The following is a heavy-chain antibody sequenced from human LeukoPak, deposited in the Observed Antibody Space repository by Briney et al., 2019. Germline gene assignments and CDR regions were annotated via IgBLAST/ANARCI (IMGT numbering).Heavy chain of an antibody. CDR2: ISSSSSYI. CDR1: GFTFSSYS. D-gene: IGHD5-12*01. CDR3: AREFDYSGYGSGIWGPTDY. J-gene: IGHJ4*02. V-gene: IGHV3-21*01. Sequence: GGSLRLSCAASGFTFSSYSMNWVRQAPGKGLEWVSSISSSSSYIYYADSVKGRFTISRDNAKNSLYLQMNTLRAEDTAVYYCAREFDYSGYGSGIWGPTDYWGQGTLVTVSS.